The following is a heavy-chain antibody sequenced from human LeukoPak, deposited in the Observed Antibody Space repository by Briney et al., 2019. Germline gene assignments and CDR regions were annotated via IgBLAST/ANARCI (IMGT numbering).Heavy chain of an antibody. Sequence: PGGSLRLSCAASGFTFSSYSMNWVRQAPGKGLEWVSYISSSSSTIYYADSVKGRFTISRDNAKNSLYLQMNSLRAEDTAVYYCAKQGGTYYYYYMDVWGKGTTVTVSS. V-gene: IGHV3-48*01. CDR1: GFTFSSYS. CDR3: AKQGGTYYYYYMDV. CDR2: ISSSSSTI. D-gene: IGHD1-1*01. J-gene: IGHJ6*03.